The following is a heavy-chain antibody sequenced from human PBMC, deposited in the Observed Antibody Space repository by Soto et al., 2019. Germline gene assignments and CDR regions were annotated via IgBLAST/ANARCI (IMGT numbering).Heavy chain of an antibody. Sequence: QVQLQQWGAGLLKPSETLSLTCAVYGGSFSGYYWSWIRQPPGKGLEWIGEINHSGSTNYNPSLNSRVTISVDTSKNQPSLKPSSVAAADTAVYYCARSPTIRGVGRFDPWGQGTLVTVSS. J-gene: IGHJ5*02. CDR1: GGSFSGYY. V-gene: IGHV4-34*01. CDR2: INHSGST. D-gene: IGHD3-10*01. CDR3: ARSPTIRGVGRFDP.